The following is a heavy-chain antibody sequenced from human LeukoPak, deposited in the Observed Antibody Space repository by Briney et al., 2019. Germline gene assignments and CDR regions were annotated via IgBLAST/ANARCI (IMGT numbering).Heavy chain of an antibody. V-gene: IGHV3-7*02. CDR2: IKKDGSEK. CDR3: ARGTRGFDY. D-gene: IGHD3-10*01. Sequence: GGSLRLSCAGSGFTFNAYWMHWVRQAPGKGLEWVANIKKDGSEKYYVDSVKGRFTISRDNAKNSVYLQMGSLRAEDMAVYYCARGTRGFDYWGQGTLVTVSS. J-gene: IGHJ4*02. CDR1: GFTFNAYW.